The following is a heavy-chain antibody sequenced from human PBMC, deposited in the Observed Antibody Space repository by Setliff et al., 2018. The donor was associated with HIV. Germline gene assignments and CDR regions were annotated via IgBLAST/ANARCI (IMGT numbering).Heavy chain of an antibody. Sequence: PSETLSLTCTVSGVSISNYYWSWIRQPPGKGLEWIGYMYYSGNTNYNPSLKSRVTISVDTSKNQFSLKLSSVTAADTAVYYCARSEGIAWFDPWGQGTLVTVSS. CDR3: ARSEGIAWFDP. J-gene: IGHJ5*02. V-gene: IGHV4-59*01. D-gene: IGHD3-3*01. CDR2: MYYSGNT. CDR1: GVSISNYY.